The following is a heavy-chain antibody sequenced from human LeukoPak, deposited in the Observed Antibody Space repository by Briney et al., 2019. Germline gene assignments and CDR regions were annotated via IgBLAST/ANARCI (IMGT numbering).Heavy chain of an antibody. CDR1: GGSISSGGYY. V-gene: IGHV4-31*03. Sequence: TSSETLSLTCTVSGGSISSGGYYWSWIRQHPGKGLEWIGYIYYSGSTYYNPSLKSRVTISVDTSKNQFSLKLSSVTAADTAVYYCARAATSYYDSSNWFDPWGQGTLVTVSS. D-gene: IGHD3-22*01. CDR2: IYYSGST. J-gene: IGHJ5*02. CDR3: ARAATSYYDSSNWFDP.